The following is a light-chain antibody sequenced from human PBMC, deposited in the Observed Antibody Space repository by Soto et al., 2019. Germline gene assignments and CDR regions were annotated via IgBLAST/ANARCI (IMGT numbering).Light chain of an antibody. V-gene: IGLV1-40*01. CDR2: GNT. Sequence: QSVLTQPPSVSGAPGRRVTISCPASSSNIGAGYVVHWYQQLPVTAPKLLLYGNTNRPSGVPDRFSGSKSATSASLPITGLQAEDEADYYCQSYDSSLSAWVFGGGTKVTVL. CDR3: QSYDSSLSAWV. J-gene: IGLJ3*02. CDR1: SSNIGAGYV.